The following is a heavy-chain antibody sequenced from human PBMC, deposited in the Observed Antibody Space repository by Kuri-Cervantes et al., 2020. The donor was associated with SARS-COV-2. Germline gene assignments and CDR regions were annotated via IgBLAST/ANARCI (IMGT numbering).Heavy chain of an antibody. CDR3: AKDLGHYGSGCDAFGY. V-gene: IGHV3-23*01. D-gene: IGHD3-10*01. J-gene: IGHJ4*02. Sequence: GESLKISCAASGFTFSNYAVSWVRQAPGKGLGWVSLISGSGGSTYYADSVKGRFTISRDNSKNTLYLQMNSLRDEDTAVYYCAKDLGHYGSGCDAFGYWGQGTLVTVSS. CDR2: ISGSGGST. CDR1: GFTFSNYA.